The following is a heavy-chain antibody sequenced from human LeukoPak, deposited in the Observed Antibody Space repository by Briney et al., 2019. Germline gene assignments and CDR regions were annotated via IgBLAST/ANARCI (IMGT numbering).Heavy chain of an antibody. Sequence: PGGSLRLSCAASGFTFSSFEMNWVRQAPGKGLEWVSYISTSGSTTYYADSVKGRFTISRDNAKNSLYLQMNSLRAEDTAIYYCVREMGGYPFDHWGQRTLVTVSS. CDR2: ISTSGSTT. CDR3: VREMGGYPFDH. CDR1: GFTFSSFE. J-gene: IGHJ4*02. V-gene: IGHV3-48*03. D-gene: IGHD5-12*01.